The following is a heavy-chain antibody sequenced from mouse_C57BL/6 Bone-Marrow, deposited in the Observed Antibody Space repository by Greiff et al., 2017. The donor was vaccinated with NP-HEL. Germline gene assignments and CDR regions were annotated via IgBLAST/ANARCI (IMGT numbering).Heavy chain of an antibody. CDR1: GYTFTSYG. V-gene: IGHV1-58*01. J-gene: IGHJ1*03. CDR2: IYIGNGYT. D-gene: IGHD1-1*01. Sequence: VQLKQSGAELVRPGSSVKMSCKTSGYTFTSYGINWVKQRPGQGLEWIGYIYIGNGYTEYNEKFKGKATLTADKSSSTAYMELRSLTSEDSAVYFCARSITTVVARYWYFDVWGTGTTVTVSS. CDR3: ARSITTVVARYWYFDV.